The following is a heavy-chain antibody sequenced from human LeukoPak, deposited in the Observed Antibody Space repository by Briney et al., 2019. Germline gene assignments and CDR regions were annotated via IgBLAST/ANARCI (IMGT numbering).Heavy chain of an antibody. Sequence: SQTLSLTCAISGDSVSSNSAAWNSIRPSPSSGLEWLGRTYYRSKWYNDYAVSVKSRITINPDTSKNQFSLQLNSVTPEDTAVYYCARSGIAVAGTGFDYWGQGTLVTVSS. CDR1: GDSVSSNSAA. CDR2: TYYRSKWYN. V-gene: IGHV6-1*01. J-gene: IGHJ4*02. D-gene: IGHD6-19*01. CDR3: ARSGIAVAGTGFDY.